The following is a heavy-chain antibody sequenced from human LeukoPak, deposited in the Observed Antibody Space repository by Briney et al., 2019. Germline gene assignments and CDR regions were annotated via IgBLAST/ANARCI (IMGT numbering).Heavy chain of an antibody. CDR1: GFTFSSYA. CDR2: INGFGVST. CDR3: AKVRRFLEWFLDS. Sequence: GGSLRLSCAASGFTFSSYAMHWVRQAPGKGLEWVSSINGFGVSTYYADSVKGRFTISRDTSKNTFYLQMNSLRAEDTAVYYCAKVRRFLEWFLDSWGQGTLVTVSS. J-gene: IGHJ4*02. V-gene: IGHV3-23*01. D-gene: IGHD3-3*01.